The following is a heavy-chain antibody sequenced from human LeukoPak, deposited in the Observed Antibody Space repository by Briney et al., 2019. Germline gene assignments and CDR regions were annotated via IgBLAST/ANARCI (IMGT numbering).Heavy chain of an antibody. J-gene: IGHJ4*02. CDR3: ARGSSDFWSGYPQF. CDR2: ITTYNGNT. Sequence: GASVKVSCKASGYTFTSYGISWVRQAPGQGLEWMGWITTYNGNTNYARKVRDRVTMTMDTSTSTAYMELRSLRSDDTAVYYCARGSSDFWSGYPQFWGQGTLVTVSS. D-gene: IGHD3-3*01. V-gene: IGHV1-18*01. CDR1: GYTFTSYG.